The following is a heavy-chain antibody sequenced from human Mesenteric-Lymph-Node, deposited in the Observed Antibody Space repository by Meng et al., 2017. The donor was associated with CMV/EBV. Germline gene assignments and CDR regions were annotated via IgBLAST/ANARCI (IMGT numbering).Heavy chain of an antibody. CDR3: ARVPDTGAFDI. V-gene: IGHV3-11*01. D-gene: IGHD3-10*01. Sequence: GESLKISCAASGFTVSSNYMSWVRQAPGKGLEWVSYISSSGSTIYYADSVKGRFTISRDNAKNSLYLQMNSLRAEDTAVYYCARVPDTGAFDIWGQGTMVTVSS. J-gene: IGHJ3*02. CDR2: ISSSGSTI. CDR1: GFTVSSNY.